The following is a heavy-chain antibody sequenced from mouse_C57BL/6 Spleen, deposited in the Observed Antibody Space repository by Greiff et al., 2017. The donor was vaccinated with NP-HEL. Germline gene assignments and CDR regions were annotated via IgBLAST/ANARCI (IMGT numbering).Heavy chain of an antibody. J-gene: IGHJ4*01. CDR3: ARPSFITTRGYAMDC. CDR1: GYTFTSYD. V-gene: IGHV1-85*01. Sequence: QVQLQQSGPELVKPGASVKLSCKASGYTFTSYDINWVKQRPGQGLEWIGWIYPRDGSTKYNEKFKGKATLTVDTSSSTAYMELHSLTSEDSAVYLCARPSFITTRGYAMDCWGQGTSVTVSS. CDR2: IYPRDGST. D-gene: IGHD1-1*01.